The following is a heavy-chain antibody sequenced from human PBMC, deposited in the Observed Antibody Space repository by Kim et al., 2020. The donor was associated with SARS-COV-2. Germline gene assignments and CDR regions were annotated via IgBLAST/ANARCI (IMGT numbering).Heavy chain of an antibody. V-gene: IGHV4-59*08. D-gene: IGHD6-13*01. Sequence: SETLSLTCTVSGGSISSYYWCWVRQRPGKGLELIWNSSYSCNANYNPSLKSRGTISVDTSTTQFSLKLSSVTAADTAVYYCSRLTPVGMGWGQGTLVTVSS. CDR1: GGSISSYY. J-gene: IGHJ4*02. CDR2: SSYSCNA. CDR3: SRLTPVGMG.